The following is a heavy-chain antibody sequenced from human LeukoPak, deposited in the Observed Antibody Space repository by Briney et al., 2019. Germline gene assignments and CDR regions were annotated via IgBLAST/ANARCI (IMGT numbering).Heavy chain of an antibody. V-gene: IGHV4-59*08. CDR1: GGSINTFY. Sequence: PSETLSLTCTVSGGSINTFYWSWIRQPPGKGLEWIAYVRDNGENNYNPSLKSRVAISLDTANNQISLRLNFVTAADTAIYYCARQPANTAAFDVWGQGTMVTVSS. D-gene: IGHD5-18*01. CDR3: ARQPANTAAFDV. CDR2: VRDNGEN. J-gene: IGHJ3*01.